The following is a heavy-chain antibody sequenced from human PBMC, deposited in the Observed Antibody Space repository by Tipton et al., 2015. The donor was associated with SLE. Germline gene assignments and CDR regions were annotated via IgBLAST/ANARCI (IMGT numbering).Heavy chain of an antibody. V-gene: IGHV4-61*08. CDR2: INHSGST. D-gene: IGHD3-3*01. CDR1: GGSISSGGYY. J-gene: IGHJ4*02. CDR3: ARDLWDFWSGYYGY. Sequence: TLSLTCTVSGGSISSGGYYWSWIRQPPGKGLEWIGEINHSGSTNYNPSLKSRVTISVDTSKNQFSLKLSSVTAADTAVYYCARDLWDFWSGYYGYWGQGTLVTVSS.